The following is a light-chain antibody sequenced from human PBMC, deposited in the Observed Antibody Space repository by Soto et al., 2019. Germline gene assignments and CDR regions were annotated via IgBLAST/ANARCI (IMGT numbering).Light chain of an antibody. CDR1: QSVANLY. CDR2: GAS. CDR3: QHYGDSSWT. J-gene: IGKJ1*01. V-gene: IGKV3-20*01. Sequence: EIVLTQSPDTLSLSPGERATLSCRASQSVANLYLAWYQQKPDQAPRLRIFGASSRASGIPDRFSGSGSGTDFTLTISRLEPEDFALYYCQHYGDSSWTFGQGTRVDIK.